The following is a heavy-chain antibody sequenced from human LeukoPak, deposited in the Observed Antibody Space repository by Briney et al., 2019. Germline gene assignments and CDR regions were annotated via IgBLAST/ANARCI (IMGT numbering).Heavy chain of an antibody. CDR1: GYTFSSYY. V-gene: IGHV1-46*01. CDR3: ARHSLPGTTPFDY. J-gene: IGHJ4*02. CDR2: INPSGGST. Sequence: GASVKVSCKASGYTFSSYYMHWVRQAPEQGLEWMGVINPSGGSTSYAQRFQSRVTMTRDTSTSTFYMELSSLRSEDTAVYYCARHSLPGTTPFDYWGQGTLVTVSS. D-gene: IGHD1-1*01.